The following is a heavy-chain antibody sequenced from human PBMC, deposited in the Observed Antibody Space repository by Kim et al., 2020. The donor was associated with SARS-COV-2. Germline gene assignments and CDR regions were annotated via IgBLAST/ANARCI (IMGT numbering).Heavy chain of an antibody. CDR3: ARGNLLGSTPFDY. D-gene: IGHD1-26*01. Sequence: GGSLRLSCAASRFIFSSYWMNWVRQAPGKGPEWVANIKQDGSEKYYLDSVKGRFAISRDNAKNSLYLQMNSLGVDDTAVYYCARGNLLGSTPFDYWGPGT. J-gene: IGHJ4*02. CDR2: IKQDGSEK. CDR1: RFIFSSYW. V-gene: IGHV3-7*01.